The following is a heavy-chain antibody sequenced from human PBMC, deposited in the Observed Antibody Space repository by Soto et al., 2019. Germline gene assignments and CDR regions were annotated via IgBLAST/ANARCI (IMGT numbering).Heavy chain of an antibody. CDR3: ARGMTPPGAPAWYYFDS. Sequence: PSETLSLTCTVSGASITGSSYWSWIRQLAGKGLEWIGRFSLSGTTNYNPSLRSRVTMSADVSKNRFSLRLTSLTAADTALYYCARGMTPPGAPAWYYFDSWGQGTLVTVSS. V-gene: IGHV4-4*07. J-gene: IGHJ4*02. CDR2: FSLSGTT. D-gene: IGHD2-8*02. CDR1: GASITGSSY.